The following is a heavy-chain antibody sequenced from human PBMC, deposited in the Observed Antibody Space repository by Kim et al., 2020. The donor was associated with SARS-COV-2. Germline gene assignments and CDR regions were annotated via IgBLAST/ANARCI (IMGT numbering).Heavy chain of an antibody. J-gene: IGHJ5*02. D-gene: IGHD2-8*01. V-gene: IGHV4-39*02. CDR2: VHQSGST. CDR1: GVSISTTDYY. CDR3: VSLTTYGAWFNP. Sequence: SETLSLTYNVSGVSISTTDYYWGWVRQPPGKGLEWIGTVHQSGSTFYDPSLKSRVTMSIDTSKNHFSLKLSSVTVADTAVYFCVSLTTYGAWFNPWGQGTLVTVSS.